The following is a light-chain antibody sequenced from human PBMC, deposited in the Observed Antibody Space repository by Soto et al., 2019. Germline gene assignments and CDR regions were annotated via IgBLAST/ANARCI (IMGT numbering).Light chain of an antibody. CDR1: SSNIGKND. Sequence: QSVLTQPPSVSDAPRQRVTISCSGASSNIGKNDVNWYQQLPGKAPKLLIYYDDLLPSGVSDRFSGSKSGTSASLAISGLQSEEEADYYRAAWDDSRNGVVRGGGTKLTVL. V-gene: IGLV1-36*01. CDR3: AAWDDSRNGVV. J-gene: IGLJ2*01. CDR2: YDD.